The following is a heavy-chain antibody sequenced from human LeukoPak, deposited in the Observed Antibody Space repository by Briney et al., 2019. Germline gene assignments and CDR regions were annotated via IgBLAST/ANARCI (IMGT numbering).Heavy chain of an antibody. D-gene: IGHD3-22*01. V-gene: IGHV3-66*02. CDR1: GFTVSSSY. CDR2: IYTAGNT. CDR3: ARPSHSSEYGAFDI. J-gene: IGHJ3*02. Sequence: AGSLRLSCAASGFTVSSSYMGWIRQASGKGLDWVSVIYTAGNTFYPDSVKGRFTMSRDNSKDMLFLQVDSLRAEDTAVYYCARPSHSSEYGAFDIWGQGTLVTVSS.